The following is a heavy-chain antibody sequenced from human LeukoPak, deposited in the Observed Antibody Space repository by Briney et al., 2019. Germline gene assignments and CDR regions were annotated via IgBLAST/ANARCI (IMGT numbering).Heavy chain of an antibody. CDR2: IYYSGST. D-gene: IGHD2-15*01. CDR1: GGSISSGGYY. CDR3: AREGYCSGGSCYDGRYGMDV. J-gene: IGHJ6*02. V-gene: IGHV4-31*03. Sequence: SETLSLTCTVSGGSISSGGYYWSWIRQHPGKGLEWIGYIYYSGSTYYNPSLKSRVTISVDTSKNQFSLKLSSVTAADTAVYYCAREGYCSGGSCYDGRYGMDVWGQGTTVTVSS.